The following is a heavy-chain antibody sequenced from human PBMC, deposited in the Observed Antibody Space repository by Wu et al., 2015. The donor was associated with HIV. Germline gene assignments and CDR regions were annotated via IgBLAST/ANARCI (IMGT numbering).Heavy chain of an antibody. V-gene: IGHV1-69*12. CDR1: GDTFGTYA. Sequence: HVQLVQSGAEVKKPGASVKVSCKVSGDTFGTYAITWVRQAPGQGLEWMGGIIPMFETANYAERFQGRITITADESTSTAYMELSSLRPEDTAMFYXARDLCVRGVCYRSPGDWFDPWGQGTLVTVSS. CDR2: IIPMFETA. CDR3: ARDLCVRGVCYRSPGDWFDP. D-gene: IGHD2-8*02. J-gene: IGHJ5*02.